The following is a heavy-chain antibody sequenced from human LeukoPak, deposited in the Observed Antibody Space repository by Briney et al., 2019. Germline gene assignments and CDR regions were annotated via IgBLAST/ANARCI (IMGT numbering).Heavy chain of an antibody. Sequence: GGSLRHSCAASGFTFSSYSMNWVRQAPGKGLEWVSSISGSSSYIYYADSVKGRFTISRDNAKNSLYLQMNSLRAEDTAVYYCARFSSIAARRSWFDPWGQGTLVTVSS. CDR3: ARFSSIAARRSWFDP. CDR2: ISGSSSYI. D-gene: IGHD6-6*01. J-gene: IGHJ5*02. V-gene: IGHV3-21*01. CDR1: GFTFSSYS.